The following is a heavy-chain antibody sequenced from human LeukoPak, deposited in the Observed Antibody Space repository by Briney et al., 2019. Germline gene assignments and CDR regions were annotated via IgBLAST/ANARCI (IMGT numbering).Heavy chain of an antibody. J-gene: IGHJ4*02. CDR2: INPNNGDT. CDR3: ASYPRSIPTPPFDY. V-gene: IGHV1-2*02. Sequence: ASVKVSCKASGYTFTAQYMHWVRQAPGQGLEWMGWINPNNGDTKYAQSFLGRVTMTRDTSTTTAYMELSGLRSDDTAVYFCASYPRSIPTPPFDYWGQGTLVTVSS. D-gene: IGHD2-21*01. CDR1: GYTFTAQY.